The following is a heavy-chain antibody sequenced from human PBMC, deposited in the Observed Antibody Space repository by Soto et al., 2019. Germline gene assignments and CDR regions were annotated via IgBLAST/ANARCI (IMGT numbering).Heavy chain of an antibody. CDR1: GFTFSRYW. CDR3: ARDSILYYYGSGSYTSYYYYGMDV. D-gene: IGHD3-10*01. J-gene: IGHJ6*02. CDR2: IKQDGSEK. V-gene: IGHV3-7*05. Sequence: GGSLRLSCAASGFTFSRYWMSWVRQAPGKGLEWVANIKQDGSEKYYADSVKGRFTISRDNAKNSLYLQMNSLRAEDTAVYYCARDSILYYYGSGSYTSYYYYGMDVWGQGTTVTVSS.